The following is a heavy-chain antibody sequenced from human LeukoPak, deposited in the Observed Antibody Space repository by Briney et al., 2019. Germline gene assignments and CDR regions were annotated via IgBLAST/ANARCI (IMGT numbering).Heavy chain of an antibody. CDR1: GGSFSGYY. CDR3: ARGQGTVTTH. Sequence: PSETLSLTCAVYGGSFSGYYWSWIRQPPGKGLEWIGEINHSGSTNYNPSLKSRVTISLDTSKNQFSLKLSSVTAADTAAYYCARGQGTVTTHWGQGTLVTVS. D-gene: IGHD4-17*01. V-gene: IGHV4-34*01. J-gene: IGHJ4*02. CDR2: INHSGST.